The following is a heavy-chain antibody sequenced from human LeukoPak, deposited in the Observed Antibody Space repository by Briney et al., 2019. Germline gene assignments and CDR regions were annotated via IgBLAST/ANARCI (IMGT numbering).Heavy chain of an antibody. CDR2: IPYDGNQK. Sequence: GESLRLSCAASGLALSKHGMHWVRQAPGKELEWVASIPYDGNQKSFPDSVKGRCSISRNHSKNPPYLQMNSLRGGDAALYYCARGVEMGTKASLDSWGQGTLVTVSP. V-gene: IGHV3-30*03. CDR3: ARGVEMGTKASLDS. D-gene: IGHD1/OR15-1a*01. J-gene: IGHJ4*02. CDR1: GLALSKHG.